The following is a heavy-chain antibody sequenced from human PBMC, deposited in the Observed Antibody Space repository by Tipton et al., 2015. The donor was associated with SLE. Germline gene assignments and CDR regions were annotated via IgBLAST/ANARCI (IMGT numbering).Heavy chain of an antibody. D-gene: IGHD3-10*01. CDR1: GGSISRSGHY. Sequence: TLSLTCTVSGGSISRSGHYWGWIRPPPGKGLEWIGGIYYSVATHYNPSLKSRVTISADTSKNPFSLRLTSVTAADTAVYYCAKYASGTMFEYWGQGTLVTVSS. J-gene: IGHJ4*02. V-gene: IGHV4-39*01. CDR2: IYYSVAT. CDR3: AKYASGTMFEY.